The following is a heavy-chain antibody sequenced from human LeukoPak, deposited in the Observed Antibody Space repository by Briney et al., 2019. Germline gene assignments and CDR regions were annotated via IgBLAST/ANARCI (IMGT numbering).Heavy chain of an antibody. Sequence: GGSLRLSCAASGFTFSSYSMNWVRQAPGKGLEWVSSISSSSSYIYYADSVKGRFTISRDNAKNSLYLQMYSLRAEDTAVYYCAREGPGGYFDYWGQGTLVTVSS. D-gene: IGHD1-14*01. CDR2: ISSSSSYI. CDR1: GFTFSSYS. J-gene: IGHJ4*02. V-gene: IGHV3-21*01. CDR3: AREGPGGYFDY.